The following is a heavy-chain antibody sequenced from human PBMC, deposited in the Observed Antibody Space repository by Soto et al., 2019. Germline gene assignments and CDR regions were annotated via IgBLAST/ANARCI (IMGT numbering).Heavy chain of an antibody. CDR2: LSYDGSNK. CDR1: GFTFSNYG. CDR3: AKGTRKEGDFIRGYFDFTGGP. D-gene: IGHD3-9*01. V-gene: IGHV3-30*18. J-gene: IGHJ4*02. Sequence: GGSLRLSCAASGFTFSNYGMHWVRQAPGKGLEWVAVLSYDGSNKYYADSVKGRFTISRDNSKNTLYLQMNSLRAEDTAVYYCAKGTRKEGDFIRGYFDFTGGPGGQGTLVTVSS.